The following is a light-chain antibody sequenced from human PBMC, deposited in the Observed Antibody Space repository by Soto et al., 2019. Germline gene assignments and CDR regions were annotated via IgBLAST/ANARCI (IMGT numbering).Light chain of an antibody. CDR3: QQSYSTPPVN. CDR1: QSISSY. J-gene: IGKJ5*01. Sequence: DLQMTQSPSSLSASVGDRVTITCRASQSISSYLNWYQQKPGKAPKLLIYAASSLQSCVPSRFSGSGSGTDFTLTISRLQPEDFATYYCQQSYSTPPVNFGQWTRLEIK. V-gene: IGKV1-39*01. CDR2: AAS.